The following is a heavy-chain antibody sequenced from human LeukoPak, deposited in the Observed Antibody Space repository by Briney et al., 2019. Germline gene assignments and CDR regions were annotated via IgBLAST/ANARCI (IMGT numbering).Heavy chain of an antibody. Sequence: SETLSLTCAVYGGSFSGYYWSWLRQPPGKGLEWIGEINHSGSTNYNPSLKSRVTISVDTSKNQFYLKLSSVTAADTAVYYCARLHDGVRGVIITGNYWGQGTLVTISS. CDR2: INHSGST. D-gene: IGHD3-10*01. CDR3: ARLHDGVRGVIITGNY. V-gene: IGHV4-34*01. J-gene: IGHJ4*02. CDR1: GGSFSGYY.